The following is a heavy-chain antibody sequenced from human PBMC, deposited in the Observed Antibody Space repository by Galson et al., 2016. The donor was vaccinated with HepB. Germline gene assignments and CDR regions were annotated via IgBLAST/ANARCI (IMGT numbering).Heavy chain of an antibody. CDR1: GVAFSSYV. J-gene: IGHJ6*02. CDR3: ARSVTSIRLTDFYYTMDV. V-gene: IGHV1-69*13. Sequence: SVKVSCKATGVAFSSYVMTWVRQAPGQGLEWMGGIVPLQNTPTYAQQFQGRVTISADESTRTAYMELRSLRSEDTAVYYWARSVTSIRLTDFYYTMDVWGLGTPVIVSS. D-gene: IGHD3-16*01. CDR2: IVPLQNTP.